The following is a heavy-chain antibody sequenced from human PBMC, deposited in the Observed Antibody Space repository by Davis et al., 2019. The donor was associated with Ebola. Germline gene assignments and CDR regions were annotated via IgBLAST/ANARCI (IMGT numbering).Heavy chain of an antibody. Sequence: GESLKISCAASGFTFSSYSMNWVRQAPGKGLEWVSSISSSSSYIYYADSVKGRFTISRDNAKNSLYLQMNSLRAEDTAVYYCARDCNGYYYYYYYYMDVWGKGTTVTVSS. CDR3: ARDCNGYYYYYYYYMDV. V-gene: IGHV3-21*01. CDR2: ISSSSSYI. CDR1: GFTFSSYS. D-gene: IGHD6-25*01. J-gene: IGHJ6*03.